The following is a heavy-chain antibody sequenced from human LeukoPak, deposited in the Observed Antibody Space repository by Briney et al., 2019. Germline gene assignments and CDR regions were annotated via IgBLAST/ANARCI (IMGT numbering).Heavy chain of an antibody. J-gene: IGHJ4*02. CDR1: GGSFSGYY. CDR2: INHSGST. Sequence: PSETLSLTCAVYGGSFSGYYWSWLRQPPGKGLEWIGEINHSGSTNYNPSLKSRVTISVDTSKNQFSLKLSSVTAADTAVYYCATTLPTSQLWLRFFDYWGQGTLVTVSS. CDR3: ATTLPTSQLWLRFFDY. V-gene: IGHV4-34*01. D-gene: IGHD5-18*01.